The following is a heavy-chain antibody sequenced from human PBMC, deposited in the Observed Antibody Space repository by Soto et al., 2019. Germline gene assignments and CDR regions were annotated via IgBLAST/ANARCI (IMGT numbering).Heavy chain of an antibody. CDR2: IGTAGDT. J-gene: IGHJ6*02. Sequence: GGSLRLSCASSVFTFISYDMHWVRQATGKGLEWVSAIGTAGDTYYPGSVKGRFTISRENAKNSLYLQMNSLRAGDTAVYYCARMQVDDYRYYYGMDVWGQGTTVTVSS. D-gene: IGHD4-17*01. CDR3: ARMQVDDYRYYYGMDV. CDR1: VFTFISYD. V-gene: IGHV3-13*01.